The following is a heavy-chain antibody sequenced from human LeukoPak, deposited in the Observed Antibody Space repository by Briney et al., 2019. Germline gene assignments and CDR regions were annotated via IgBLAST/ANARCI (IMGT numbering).Heavy chain of an antibody. V-gene: IGHV1-58*01. CDR1: GFTFTSSA. CDR3: AAPSYSSGWFGDY. D-gene: IGHD6-19*01. J-gene: IGHJ4*02. CDR2: IVVGSGNT. Sequence: SVTVSCTASGFTFTSSAVQWVRQARGQRLEWIGSIVVGSGNTNYAQKFQERVTITRDMSTGTAYMELSSLRSDDTAVYYCAAPSYSSGWFGDYWGQGTLVTVSS.